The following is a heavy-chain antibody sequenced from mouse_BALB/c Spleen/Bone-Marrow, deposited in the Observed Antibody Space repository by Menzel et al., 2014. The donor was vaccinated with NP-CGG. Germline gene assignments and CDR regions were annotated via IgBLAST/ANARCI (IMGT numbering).Heavy chain of an antibody. CDR3: ARPLYDGYYVAY. Sequence: EVKLVESGGGLVQPGGSLKLSCATSGFTFSDYYMHWVRQTPEKRLEWVAYISNGGGSTYYPDTVKGRFTISRDNAKNTLYLQMSRLKSEDTAMYYCARPLYDGYYVAYWGQGTLVTVSA. D-gene: IGHD2-3*01. V-gene: IGHV5-12*02. CDR2: ISNGGGST. J-gene: IGHJ3*01. CDR1: GFTFSDYY.